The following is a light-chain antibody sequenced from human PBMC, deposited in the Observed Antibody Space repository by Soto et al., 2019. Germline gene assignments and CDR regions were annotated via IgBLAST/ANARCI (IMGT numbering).Light chain of an antibody. Sequence: EIVMTQSPATLSVSPGERATLSCRASQNVGSNLAWYQQKPGQAPRLLIFGASTRATGIPARFSGSGSGTEFTLPISSLQSEDFAIYYCQQYDDWPRTFGQGTKVDIK. CDR3: QQYDDWPRT. J-gene: IGKJ1*01. CDR1: QNVGSN. V-gene: IGKV3-15*01. CDR2: GAS.